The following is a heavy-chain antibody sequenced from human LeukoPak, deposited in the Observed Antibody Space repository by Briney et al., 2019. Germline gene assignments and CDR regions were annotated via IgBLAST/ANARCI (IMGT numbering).Heavy chain of an antibody. V-gene: IGHV1-2*06. Sequence: ASVKVSCKASGYTFTGYYMYWVRQAPGQGLEWMGRINPNSGGTNYAQKFQGRVTITRDTSISTAYMERSRLRSDDTAVYYCARVIGCVAHSGSCYFDYWGQGTLVTVSS. CDR2: INPNSGGT. CDR1: GYTFTGYY. J-gene: IGHJ4*02. CDR3: ARVIGCVAHSGSCYFDY. D-gene: IGHD3-10*01.